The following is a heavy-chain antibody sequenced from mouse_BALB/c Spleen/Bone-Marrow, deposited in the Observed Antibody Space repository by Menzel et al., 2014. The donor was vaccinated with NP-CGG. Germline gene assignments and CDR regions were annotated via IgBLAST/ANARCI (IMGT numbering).Heavy chain of an antibody. J-gene: IGHJ4*01. CDR1: GFTFSDYG. Sequence: EVKLEESGGGLVQPGGSRKPSCAASGFTFSDYGMAWVRQAPGKGPEWVAFISNLAYSIYYADTVTGRFTISRENAKNTLYLEMSSLRSEDTAMYYCATIYYGNSYAMDYWGQGASVTVSS. CDR3: ATIYYGNSYAMDY. V-gene: IGHV5-15*02. D-gene: IGHD2-1*01. CDR2: ISNLAYSI.